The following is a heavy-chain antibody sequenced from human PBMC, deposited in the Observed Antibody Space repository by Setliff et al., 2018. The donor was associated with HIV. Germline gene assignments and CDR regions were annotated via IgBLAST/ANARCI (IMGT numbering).Heavy chain of an antibody. CDR1: GFSFGSYW. D-gene: IGHD4-4*01. Sequence: GGSLRLSCAASGFSFGSYWMSWVRQAPGKGLEWVANVKQDGSDKYYVDSVKGRFTISRDNAKNSLYLQMNSLRAEDTAVYYCARFRLYHYSTKVDYWGQGTLVTVSS. J-gene: IGHJ4*02. CDR3: ARFRLYHYSTKVDY. V-gene: IGHV3-7*01. CDR2: VKQDGSDK.